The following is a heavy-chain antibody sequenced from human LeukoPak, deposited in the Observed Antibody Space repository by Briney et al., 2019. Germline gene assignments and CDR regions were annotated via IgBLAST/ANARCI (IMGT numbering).Heavy chain of an antibody. CDR1: GFTFSSYS. CDR3: ARVARGDYADY. V-gene: IGHV3-21*01. J-gene: IGHJ4*02. CDR2: ISSSSSYI. Sequence: GGSLRLSCAASGFTFSSYSMNWVRQAPGKGLEWVSSISSSSSYIYYADSVKGRFTISRDNAKNSLYLQMNSLRAEDTAVYYCARVARGDYADYWGQGTLVTVSS.